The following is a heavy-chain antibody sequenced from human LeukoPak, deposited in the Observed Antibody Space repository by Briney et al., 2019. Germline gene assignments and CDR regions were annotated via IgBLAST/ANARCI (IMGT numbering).Heavy chain of an antibody. J-gene: IGHJ4*02. CDR1: GFTFSSYG. CDR3: ATDYGSGTYYTLDY. D-gene: IGHD3-10*01. V-gene: IGHV3-30*02. CDR2: IRNDGSII. Sequence: PGGSLRLSCAASGFTFSSYGMHWIRQAPGKGLEWVAFIRNDGSIIYNTDSVKGRFTISRDNSKNTLYLQMNSLRAEDTAVYYCATDYGSGTYYTLDYWGQGTLVTVSS.